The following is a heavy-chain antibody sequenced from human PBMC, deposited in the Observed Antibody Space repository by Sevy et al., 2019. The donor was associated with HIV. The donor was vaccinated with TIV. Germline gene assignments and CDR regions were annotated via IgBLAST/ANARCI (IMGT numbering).Heavy chain of an antibody. CDR3: ARDSGYGSGSYYNN. D-gene: IGHD3-10*01. V-gene: IGHV4-31*03. CDR2: IYYSGST. Sequence: SETLSLTCTVSGDSISSSGYYWSWIRQHPGKGLEWIGYIYYSGSTYYNPSLKSRLTISVDTSKNQFSLKLSSVTAADTAVYYCARDSGYGSGSYYNNWGQGTLVTVSS. J-gene: IGHJ4*02. CDR1: GDSISSSGYY.